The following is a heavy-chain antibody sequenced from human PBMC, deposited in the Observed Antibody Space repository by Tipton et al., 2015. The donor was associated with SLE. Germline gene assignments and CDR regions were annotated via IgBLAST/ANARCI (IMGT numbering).Heavy chain of an antibody. V-gene: IGHV3-30-3*01. CDR1: GFTFSSYA. J-gene: IGHJ4*02. CDR2: ISYDGSNK. CDR3: ARESKGSFDY. D-gene: IGHD6-6*01. Sequence: SLRLSCAASGFTFSSYAMHWVRQAPGKGLEWVAVISYDGSNKYYADSVKGRFTISRDNSKNTLYLQMNSLRAEDTAVYYCARESKGSFDYWGQGTLVTVSS.